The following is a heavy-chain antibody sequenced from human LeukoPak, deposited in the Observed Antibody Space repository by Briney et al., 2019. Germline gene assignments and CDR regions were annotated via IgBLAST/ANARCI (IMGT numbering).Heavy chain of an antibody. J-gene: IGHJ6*03. CDR3: ARAVLGIAVAGTNYYYYYMDV. CDR1: GGSISSYY. CDR2: IYYSGST. V-gene: IGHV4-59*01. D-gene: IGHD6-19*01. Sequence: PSETLSLTCTVSGGSISSYYWSWIRQPPGKGLEWIGYIYYSGSTNYNPSLKSRVTISVDTSKNQFSLKLSSVTAADTAVYYCARAVLGIAVAGTNYYYYYMDVWGKGTTVTISS.